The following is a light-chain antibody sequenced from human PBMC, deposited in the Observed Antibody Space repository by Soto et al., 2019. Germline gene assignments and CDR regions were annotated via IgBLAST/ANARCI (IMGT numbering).Light chain of an antibody. CDR3: LLLYPGTRRV. CDR2: DTN. V-gene: IGLV7-46*01. CDR1: TGAVTSGHY. Sequence: QAVVTQEPSLTVSPGGTVTLTCGSSTGAVTSGHYPYWFQQKPGQAPRTLIYDTNNKYSWTPARFSASLLGGKAALTLSAAQPEDEAEYYCLLLYPGTRRVFGIGTKLTVL. J-gene: IGLJ1*01.